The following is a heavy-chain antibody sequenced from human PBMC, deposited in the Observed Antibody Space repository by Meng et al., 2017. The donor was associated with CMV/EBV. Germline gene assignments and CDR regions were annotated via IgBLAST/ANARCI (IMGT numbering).Heavy chain of an antibody. D-gene: IGHD3-9*01. CDR2: IKSKTDGGTT. Sequence: GGSLRLSCAVSGFTFSNAWMSWVRQAPGKGLEWVGRIKSKTDGGTTDYAAPVKGRFTISRDDSKNTLYLQMNSMKTEDTAVYYCTTEGGVLRYFDWSGGDAFDIWGQGTMVTVSS. CDR3: TTEGGVLRYFDWSGGDAFDI. J-gene: IGHJ3*02. V-gene: IGHV3-15*01. CDR1: GFTFSNAW.